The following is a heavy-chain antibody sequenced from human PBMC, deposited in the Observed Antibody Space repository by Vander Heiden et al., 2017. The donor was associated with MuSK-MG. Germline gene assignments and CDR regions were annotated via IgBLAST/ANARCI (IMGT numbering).Heavy chain of an antibody. CDR3: ARIEVDVYNCDAFDI. D-gene: IGHD1-1*01. CDR1: GFTFSSYS. Sequence: EVQLVESGGGLVKPGGSLRLSCAASGFTFSSYSMNWVRQAPGKGLEWVSSISSSSSYIYYADSGKCRFTISRDNAKNSLYMQMNSLRAEDTAVYYCARIEVDVYNCDAFDIWGQGTMVTVSS. V-gene: IGHV3-21*01. CDR2: ISSSSSYI. J-gene: IGHJ3*02.